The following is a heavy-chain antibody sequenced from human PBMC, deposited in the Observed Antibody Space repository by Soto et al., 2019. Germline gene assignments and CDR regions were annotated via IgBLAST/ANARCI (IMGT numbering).Heavy chain of an antibody. D-gene: IGHD4-17*01. CDR2: ISSSSGII. J-gene: IGHJ6*03. Sequence: VHLVESGGGLVQPGGSLRLSCAASGFTFGSFSMNWVRQAPGKGLEWVSYISSSSGIIYYADSVKGRFTISRDNAKNSLYLQMNSLRAEDTAVYFCAKMVTTYYYYYMDLWGKGTTVTVSS. CDR1: GFTFGSFS. V-gene: IGHV3-48*01. CDR3: AKMVTTYYYYYMDL.